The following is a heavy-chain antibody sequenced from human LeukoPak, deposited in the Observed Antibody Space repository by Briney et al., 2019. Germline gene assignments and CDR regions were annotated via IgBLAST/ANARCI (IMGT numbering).Heavy chain of an antibody. Sequence: SETLSLTCTVSGGSISSSSYYWGWIRQPPGKGLEWIGTMYYSGSTYYKPSLKSRVTISVDTSKNQFSLKLSSVTAADTAVYYCARDHIFWEYSYGYSYRYFDLWGRGTLVTVSS. CDR1: GGSISSSSYY. CDR2: MYYSGST. D-gene: IGHD5-18*01. CDR3: ARDHIFWEYSYGYSYRYFDL. J-gene: IGHJ2*01. V-gene: IGHV4-39*07.